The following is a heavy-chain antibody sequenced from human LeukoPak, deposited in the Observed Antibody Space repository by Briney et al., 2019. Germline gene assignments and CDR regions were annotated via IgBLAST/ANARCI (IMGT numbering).Heavy chain of an antibody. CDR1: GGSFSGYY. Sequence: SETLSLTCAVYGGSFSGYYWSWIRQPPGKGLEWIGEINHGGSADYNPSLKSRVTISVDTSKNQFSLRLNSVTAADTAVYYCARDGVEFYNWFDPWGQGTLVTVSS. CDR3: ARDGVEFYNWFDP. J-gene: IGHJ5*02. CDR2: INHGGSA. V-gene: IGHV4-34*01. D-gene: IGHD2-8*01.